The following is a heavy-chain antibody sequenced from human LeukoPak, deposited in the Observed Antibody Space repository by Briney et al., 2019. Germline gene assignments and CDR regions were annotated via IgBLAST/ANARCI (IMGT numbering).Heavy chain of an antibody. J-gene: IGHJ3*01. CDR2: IHNSGTT. CDR1: GDSINSGHNY. CDR3: ARVGRDVRAFDV. Sequence: PSETLSLTCSVSGDSINSGHNYWTWVRRHPGKGLEWIGSIHNSGTTHYNPSLKSRLAMSVDASENRVSLEMTSVTVADTAMYFCARVGRDVRAFDVWGQGTMVTISS. D-gene: IGHD1-26*01. V-gene: IGHV4-31*03.